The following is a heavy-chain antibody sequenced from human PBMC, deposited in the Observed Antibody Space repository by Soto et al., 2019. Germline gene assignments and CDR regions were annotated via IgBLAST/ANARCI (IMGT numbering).Heavy chain of an antibody. D-gene: IGHD3-3*01. Sequence: KASETLSLTCTVTGASVSSAGFSWSWIRQPPGKGLEWLGSISHSGTTTHYPSLKSRVNVSVDTSKNLFSLRLSSVTAADTAIYFCARVTFLIVGSVFSTPFDFWGQGTLVTVSS. CDR3: ARVTFLIVGSVFSTPFDF. V-gene: IGHV4-61*03. J-gene: IGHJ4*02. CDR2: ISHSGTT. CDR1: GASVSSAGFS.